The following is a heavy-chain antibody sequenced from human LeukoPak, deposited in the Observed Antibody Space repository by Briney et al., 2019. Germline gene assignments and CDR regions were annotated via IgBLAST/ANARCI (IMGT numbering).Heavy chain of an antibody. CDR1: AFTFSGYA. CDR2: ISGGGDGT. J-gene: IGHJ6*02. CDR3: AKPPTVYYYYGMDV. V-gene: IGHV3-23*01. Sequence: GGSLRLSCAASAFTFSGYAMNWVPQAPGKGLEWVSDISGGGDGTYYADSVKGRFTISRDNSKNTLYLQMSSLRADDTAVYYCAKPPTVYYYYGMDVWGQGTTVTVSS. D-gene: IGHD4-17*01.